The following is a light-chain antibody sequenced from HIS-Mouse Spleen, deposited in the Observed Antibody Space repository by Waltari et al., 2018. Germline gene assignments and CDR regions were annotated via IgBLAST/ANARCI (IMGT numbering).Light chain of an antibody. J-gene: IGKJ2*01. CDR1: QSVSSSY. Sequence: EIVLPQSPGTLSLSPGERATLSCRASQSVSSSYLAWYQQKPGQAPRLLIYGASSRDTGIPDRFSGSGSGTDFTLTISRLEPEDFAVYYCQQYGSSPYTFGQGTKLEIK. CDR3: QQYGSSPYT. CDR2: GAS. V-gene: IGKV3-20*01.